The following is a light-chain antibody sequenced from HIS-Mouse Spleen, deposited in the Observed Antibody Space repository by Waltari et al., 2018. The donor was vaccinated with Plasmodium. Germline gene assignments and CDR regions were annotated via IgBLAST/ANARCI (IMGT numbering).Light chain of an antibody. CDR1: QSISSY. CDR3: QQSYSTWT. Sequence: DIQMTQSPSSLSASVGDRVTITCRASQSISSYLNWYQQKPGKAPKLLIYAASSLQSGVPSRFSGSRSGTDFTLTISSLQPEYFATYYCQQSYSTWTFGQGTKVEIK. V-gene: IGKV1-39*01. CDR2: AAS. J-gene: IGKJ1*01.